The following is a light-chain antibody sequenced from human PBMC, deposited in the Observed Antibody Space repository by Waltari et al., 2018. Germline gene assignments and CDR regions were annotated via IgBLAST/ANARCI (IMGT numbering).Light chain of an antibody. CDR1: ALSRKY. Sequence: SNELTQPPSVSVSPGQTARITCSGDALSRKYAYCCQQKSGQAPVLVIYEDTKRPSGLPERFSGSTAGTMATLTISGAQVDDEAAYYCYTTDSSGNPIFGGGTKLTVL. J-gene: IGLJ2*01. V-gene: IGLV3-10*01. CDR2: EDT. CDR3: YTTDSSGNPI.